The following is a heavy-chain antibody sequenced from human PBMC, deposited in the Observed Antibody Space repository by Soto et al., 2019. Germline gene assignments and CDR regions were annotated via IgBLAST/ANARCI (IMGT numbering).Heavy chain of an antibody. Sequence: QVQLVESGGGVVQPGRSLRLSCAASGFTFSSYGMHWVRQAPGKGLEWVAVIAFDGSNKYYADSVKGRFTISRDNSKNKLYLKMSSLRAEDTAVYYCAKGFSYSVIDYWGQGTLVTVSS. J-gene: IGHJ4*02. V-gene: IGHV3-30*18. CDR1: GFTFSSYG. CDR2: IAFDGSNK. D-gene: IGHD5-18*01. CDR3: AKGFSYSVIDY.